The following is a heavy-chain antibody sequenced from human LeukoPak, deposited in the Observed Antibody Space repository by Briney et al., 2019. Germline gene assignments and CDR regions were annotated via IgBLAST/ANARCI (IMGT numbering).Heavy chain of an antibody. CDR1: GGSISSSNW. CDR2: IYHSGST. J-gene: IGHJ3*02. V-gene: IGHV4-4*02. CDR3: ARVESSDAFDI. D-gene: IGHD2-15*01. Sequence: SGTLSLTCAVSGGSISSSNWWSWVRQPPGKGLEWIGSIYHSGSTYYNPSLKSRVTISVDTSKNQFSLKLSSVTAADTAVYYCARVESSDAFDIWGQGTMVTVSS.